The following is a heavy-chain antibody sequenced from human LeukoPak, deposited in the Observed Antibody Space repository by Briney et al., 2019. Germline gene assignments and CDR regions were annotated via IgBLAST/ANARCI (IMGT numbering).Heavy chain of an antibody. J-gene: IGHJ4*02. CDR1: GGSISSYY. V-gene: IGHV4-34*01. Sequence: SETLSLTCTVSGGSISSYYWSWIRQPPGKGLEWIGEINHSGSTNYNPSLKSRVTISVDTSKNQFSLKLSSVTAADTAVYYCARGPVVGGNDYWGQGTLVTVSS. D-gene: IGHD4-23*01. CDR2: INHSGST. CDR3: ARGPVVGGNDY.